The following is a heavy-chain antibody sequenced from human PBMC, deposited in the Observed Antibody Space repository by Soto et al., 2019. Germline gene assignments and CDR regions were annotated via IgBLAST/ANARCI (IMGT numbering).Heavy chain of an antibody. Sequence: EVQLLESGGGLVQPGGSLRLSCAASGFSFSNYAMNWVRRAPGKGLEWVSGISVRGISTYYADSVKGRFTISRDNSKSTVFLQMNSLGVEDTAVYYCAKDADYVGSRFDPWGQGTLVTVSS. J-gene: IGHJ5*02. CDR3: AKDADYVGSRFDP. CDR2: ISVRGIST. V-gene: IGHV3-23*01. D-gene: IGHD4-17*01. CDR1: GFSFSNYA.